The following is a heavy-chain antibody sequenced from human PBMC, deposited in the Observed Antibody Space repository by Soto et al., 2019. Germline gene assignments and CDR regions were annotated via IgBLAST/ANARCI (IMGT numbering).Heavy chain of an antibody. V-gene: IGHV6-1*01. CDR1: GDSVSSNSAA. CDR2: TYYRSKWYN. J-gene: IGHJ5*02. Sequence: SQTLSLTCVISGDSVSSNSAAWNWIRQSPSRGLEWLGRTYYRSKWYNDYAVSVRSRITINPDTSKNQFSLQLNSVTPEDTAVYYCARGIAAGRGDWLVPWGQGTLVTVSS. CDR3: ARGIAAGRGDWLVP. D-gene: IGHD6-13*01.